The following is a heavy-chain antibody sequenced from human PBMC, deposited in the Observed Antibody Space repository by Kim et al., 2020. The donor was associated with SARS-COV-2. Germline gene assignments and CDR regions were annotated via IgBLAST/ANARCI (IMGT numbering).Heavy chain of an antibody. CDR1: GGSISSSNW. CDR2: IYHSGST. CDR3: ARYYYDSSGYKLGYYFDY. V-gene: IGHV4-4*02. Sequence: SETLSLTCAVSGGSISSSNWWSWVRQPPGKGLEWIGEIYHSGSTNYNPSLKSRVTISVDKSKNQFSLKLSSVTAADTAVYYCARYYYDSSGYKLGYYFDYWGQGTLVTVSS. J-gene: IGHJ4*02. D-gene: IGHD3-22*01.